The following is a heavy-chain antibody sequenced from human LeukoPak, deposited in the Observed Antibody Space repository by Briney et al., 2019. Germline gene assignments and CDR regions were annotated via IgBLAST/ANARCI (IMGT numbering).Heavy chain of an antibody. J-gene: IGHJ5*02. D-gene: IGHD2-21*02. CDR1: GGSISSYY. Sequence: PSETLSLTCTVSGGSISSYYWSWIRQPPGKGLEWIGYIYYIGSTNYHPSLKSRVTISVDTSKNQFSLNLSSVTAADTAVYYCARSDGAFDPWGQGTLVTISS. CDR3: ARSDGAFDP. V-gene: IGHV4-59*01. CDR2: IYYIGST.